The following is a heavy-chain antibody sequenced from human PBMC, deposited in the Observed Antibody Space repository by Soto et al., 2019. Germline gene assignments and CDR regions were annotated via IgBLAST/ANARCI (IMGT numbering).Heavy chain of an antibody. D-gene: IGHD6-19*01. CDR3: ARRSSGWYFDY. V-gene: IGHV1-69*13. CDR2: IIPIFGTA. J-gene: IGHJ4*02. Sequence: SVKVSCTASGYTLTSYGISWVRQAPGQGLEWMGGIIPIFGTANYAQKFQGRVTITADESTSTAYMELSSLRSEDTAVYYCARRSSGWYFDYWGQGTLVTVSS. CDR1: GYTLTSYG.